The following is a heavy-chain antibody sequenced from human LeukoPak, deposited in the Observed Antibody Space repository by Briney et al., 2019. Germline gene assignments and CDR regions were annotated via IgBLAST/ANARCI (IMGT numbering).Heavy chain of an antibody. CDR2: IYPSDSDI. CDR3: ARFEVNHEDGSAFYYFDY. D-gene: IGHD2-15*01. V-gene: IGHV5-51*01. CDR1: GYAFVNYW. Sequence: GESLKISCRVFGYAFVNYWIGWVRQVPRRGLEWMGIIYPSDSDIKYNPSFEGQVTFSADKSINNAYLQWNSLKASDTAMYYCARFEVNHEDGSAFYYFDYWGQGTLVTVSS. J-gene: IGHJ4*02.